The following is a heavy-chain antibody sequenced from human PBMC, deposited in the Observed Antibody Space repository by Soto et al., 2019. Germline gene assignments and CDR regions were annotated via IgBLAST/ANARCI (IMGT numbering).Heavy chain of an antibody. CDR3: AGRMITFGGVIDFDY. J-gene: IGHJ4*02. V-gene: IGHV3-74*01. D-gene: IGHD3-16*02. CDR1: GLILSSNW. CDR2: TNSDGSST. Sequence: GGSLRLSCAASGLILSSNWMHWVRQAPGKGLVWVSRTNSDGSSTSYADSVKGRFTISRDNAKNTVYLQMNSLRAEDTAVYYCAGRMITFGGVIDFDYWGQGTLVTVSS.